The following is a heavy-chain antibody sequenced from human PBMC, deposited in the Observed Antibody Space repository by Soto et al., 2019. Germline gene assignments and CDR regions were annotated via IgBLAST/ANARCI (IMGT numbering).Heavy chain of an antibody. V-gene: IGHV3-21*01. CDR3: ASATVVAATFDF. CDR1: GFAFRSYN. CDR2: ISSGSSNI. D-gene: IGHD2-15*01. Sequence: EVQPVESGGGLVKPGGSLTLSCAASGFAFRSYNMNLVREAPGKGLEWVASISSGSSNIYYADSVKGRFTISRDNAKNSLFLQMDSLRAEDSAVYYCASATVVAATFDFWGQGTLVTVSS. J-gene: IGHJ4*02.